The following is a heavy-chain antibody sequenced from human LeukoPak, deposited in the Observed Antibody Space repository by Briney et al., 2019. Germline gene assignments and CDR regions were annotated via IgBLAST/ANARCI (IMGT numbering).Heavy chain of an antibody. CDR2: INHSGST. CDR1: GGSFSGYY. CDR3: ARSYCSNGVCQLDY. Sequence: SETLSLTCAVYGGSFSGYYWSWIRQPPGKGLEWIGEINHSGSTNYNPSLKSRVTISVDTSRNQFSLKLSSVTAADTAMYYCARSYCSNGVCQLDYWGQGTLVTVSS. V-gene: IGHV4-34*01. D-gene: IGHD2-8*01. J-gene: IGHJ4*02.